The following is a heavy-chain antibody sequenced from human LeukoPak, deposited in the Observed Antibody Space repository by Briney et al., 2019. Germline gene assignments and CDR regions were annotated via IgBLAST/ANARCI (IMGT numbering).Heavy chain of an antibody. CDR2: INTDGSST. Sequence: PGGSLRLSCAASRFTFGSYWMHWVRQAPGKGLVWVSRINTDGSSTTYAGSVKGRFTISRDNAKNTLYLQMNSLRAEDTAVYYCASRTGVYWGQGTLVTVSS. CDR3: ASRTGVY. V-gene: IGHV3-74*01. J-gene: IGHJ4*02. CDR1: RFTFGSYW. D-gene: IGHD1-14*01.